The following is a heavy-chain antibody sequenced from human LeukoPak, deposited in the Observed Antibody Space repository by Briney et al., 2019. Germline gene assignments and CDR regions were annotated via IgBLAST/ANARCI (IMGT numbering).Heavy chain of an antibody. CDR1: GFTFSSYP. D-gene: IGHD3-22*01. CDR2: ISGSGGST. CDR3: AKEASYYYDSSGYSYYFDY. Sequence: GGPLRLSCAASGFTFSSYPMSWVRQAPGKGLEWVSAISGSGGSTYYADSVKGRFTISRDNSKNTLYLQMNSLRAEDTAVYYCAKEASYYYDSSGYSYYFDYWGQGTLVTVSS. V-gene: IGHV3-23*01. J-gene: IGHJ4*02.